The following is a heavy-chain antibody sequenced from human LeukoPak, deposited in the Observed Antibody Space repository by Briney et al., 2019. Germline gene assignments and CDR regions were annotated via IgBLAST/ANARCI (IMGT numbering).Heavy chain of an antibody. Sequence: SETLSLTCTVSGGSTSSYYWSWIRQPPGKGLEWIGYIYYSGSTNYNPSLKSRVTISVDTSKNQFSLKLSSVTAADTAVYYCAREGGYCSSTSCLDLFDYWGQGTLVTVSS. CDR2: IYYSGST. CDR3: AREGGYCSSTSCLDLFDY. V-gene: IGHV4-59*01. J-gene: IGHJ4*02. D-gene: IGHD2-2*01. CDR1: GGSTSSYY.